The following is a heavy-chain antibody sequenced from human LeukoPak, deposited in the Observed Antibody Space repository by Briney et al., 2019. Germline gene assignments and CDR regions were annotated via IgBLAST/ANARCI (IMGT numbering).Heavy chain of an antibody. V-gene: IGHV1-46*01. CDR2: INPSGGST. D-gene: IGHD6-19*01. CDR3: ARGIAVAGTGDY. J-gene: IGHJ4*02. CDR1: GYTFTSYY. Sequence: ASVKVPSKASGYTFTSYYMHWVRQAPGQGLEWMGIINPSGGSTSYAQKFQGRVTMTRDTSTSTVYMELSSLRSEDTAVYYCARGIAVAGTGDYWGQGTLVTVSS.